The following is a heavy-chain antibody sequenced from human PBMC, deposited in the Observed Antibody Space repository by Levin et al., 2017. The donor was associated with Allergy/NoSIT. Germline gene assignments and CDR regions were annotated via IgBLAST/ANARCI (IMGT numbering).Heavy chain of an antibody. CDR1: GYIFTDYW. D-gene: IGHD1-14*01. CDR2: IDPSDSYL. Sequence: GESLKISCKASGYIFTDYWISWVRQTPEKGLEWMGSIDPSDSYLNYSPSFQGHVTISADKSTNTAYVHWNSLQASDTAIYFCARLYRTGSSGPTRNFFYMDVWGTGTTVTVTS. CDR3: ARLYRTGSSGPTRNFFYMDV. V-gene: IGHV5-10-1*01. J-gene: IGHJ6*03.